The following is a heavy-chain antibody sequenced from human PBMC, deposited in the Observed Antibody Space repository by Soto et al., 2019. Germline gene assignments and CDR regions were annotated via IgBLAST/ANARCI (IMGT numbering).Heavy chain of an antibody. V-gene: IGHV4-39*01. Sequence: PSETLSLTCTVSGGSISSSSYYWGWIRQPPGKGLEWIGSIYYSGSTYYNPSLKSRVTISVDTSKNQFSLKLSSVTAADTAAYYCARLYYDFWSGYYLREDYYCYGMDVSGQGNTVTVSS. D-gene: IGHD3-3*01. CDR3: ARLYYDFWSGYYLREDYYCYGMDV. J-gene: IGHJ6*02. CDR2: IYYSGST. CDR1: GGSISSSSYY.